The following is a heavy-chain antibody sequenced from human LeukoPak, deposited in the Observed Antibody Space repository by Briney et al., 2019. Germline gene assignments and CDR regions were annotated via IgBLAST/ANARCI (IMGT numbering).Heavy chain of an antibody. J-gene: IGHJ4*02. V-gene: IGHV3-48*04. D-gene: IGHD2-2*01. Sequence: PGGSLRLSCAASGFMLSSYGMNWVRQAPGKGLEWVSYISSSSSTIYYADFVKGRFTISRDNAKNSLYLQMNSLRAEDTAVYYCANTYCSSISCSRSLDYWGQGTLVTVSS. CDR1: GFMLSSYG. CDR3: ANTYCSSISCSRSLDY. CDR2: ISSSSSTI.